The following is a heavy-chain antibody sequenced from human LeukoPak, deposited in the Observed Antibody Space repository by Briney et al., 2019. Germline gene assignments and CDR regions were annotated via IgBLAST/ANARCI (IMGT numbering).Heavy chain of an antibody. V-gene: IGHV5-51*01. Sequence: GESLKISCKGSGYSFTSYWIGWVRQMPGRGLEWMGIIYPGDSDTRYSPSFQGQVTISADKSISTAYLQWSSLKASDTAMYYCARRDGYCSSTSCYADYYYGMDVWGQGTTVTVSS. CDR2: IYPGDSDT. CDR3: ARRDGYCSSTSCYADYYYGMDV. CDR1: GYSFTSYW. D-gene: IGHD2-2*01. J-gene: IGHJ6*02.